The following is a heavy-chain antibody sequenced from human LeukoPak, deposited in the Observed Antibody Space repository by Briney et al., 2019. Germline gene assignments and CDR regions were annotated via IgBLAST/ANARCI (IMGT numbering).Heavy chain of an antibody. CDR1: GGTFTNYA. J-gene: IGHJ4*02. CDR2: IIPVFGTT. V-gene: IGHV1-69*13. Sequence: SVTVSCKASGGTFTNYAFTWVRQAPGQGFEWMGGIIPVFGTTNYAQKFQGRVTITADESTTTAYMELRSLRSEDTAVYYCARGVRNSGSYYVDYWGQGTPVTVSS. CDR3: ARGVRNSGSYYVDY. D-gene: IGHD1-26*01.